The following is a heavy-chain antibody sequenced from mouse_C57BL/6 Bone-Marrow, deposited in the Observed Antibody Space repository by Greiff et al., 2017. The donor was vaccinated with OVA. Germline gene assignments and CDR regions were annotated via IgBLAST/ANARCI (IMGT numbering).Heavy chain of an antibody. Sequence: ESGPGLVKPSQSLSLTCSVTGYSITSGYYWNWIRQFPGNKLEWMGYISYDGSTNYNPSLKNRISITRDTSKNQFFLKLNSVTTEDTATYYCARGIYYYGSDYWGQGTTLTVSS. CDR2: ISYDGST. D-gene: IGHD1-1*01. V-gene: IGHV3-6*01. CDR3: ARGIYYYGSDY. CDR1: GYSITSGYY. J-gene: IGHJ2*01.